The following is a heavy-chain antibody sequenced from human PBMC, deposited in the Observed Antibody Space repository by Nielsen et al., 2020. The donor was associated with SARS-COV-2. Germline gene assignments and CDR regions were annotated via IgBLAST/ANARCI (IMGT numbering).Heavy chain of an antibody. CDR3: ARGIVATIGQFDY. CDR2: INHSGST. CDR1: GGSFSGYY. Sequence: SETLSLTCAVYGGSFSGYYWSWIRQPPGKGLEWIGEINHSGSTNYNPSLKSRVTISVDTSKNQFSLKLSSVTAADTAVHYCARGIVATIGQFDYWGQGTLVTVSS. V-gene: IGHV4-34*01. D-gene: IGHD5-12*01. J-gene: IGHJ4*02.